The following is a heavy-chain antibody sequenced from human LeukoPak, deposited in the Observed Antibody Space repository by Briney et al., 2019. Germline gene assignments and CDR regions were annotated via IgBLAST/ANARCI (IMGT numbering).Heavy chain of an antibody. CDR1: VYTFTSYD. Sequence: ASVKVSCKASVYTFTSYDINWVRQATGQGLEWMGWMNPNSGNTGYAQKFQGRVTMPRNTSISTAYMELSSLRSEDTAVYYCARGVYYDFWSGPLPPDYWGQGTLVTVSS. CDR2: MNPNSGNT. D-gene: IGHD3-3*01. CDR3: ARGVYYDFWSGPLPPDY. J-gene: IGHJ4*02. V-gene: IGHV1-8*01.